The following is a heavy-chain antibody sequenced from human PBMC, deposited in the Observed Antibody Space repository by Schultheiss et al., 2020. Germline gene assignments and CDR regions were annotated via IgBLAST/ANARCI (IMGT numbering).Heavy chain of an antibody. Sequence: SETLSLTCAVYGGSFSGYYWTWIRQPPGKGLEWIGEINHSGSTKYNPSLKSRVTISIDTSKNQFSLKLSSVTAADTAVYYCAREEGRSRYYYGKDLWGQGTTVTVSS. CDR3: AREEGRSRYYYGKDL. CDR2: INHSGST. J-gene: IGHJ6*02. V-gene: IGHV4-34*01. CDR1: GGSFSGYY.